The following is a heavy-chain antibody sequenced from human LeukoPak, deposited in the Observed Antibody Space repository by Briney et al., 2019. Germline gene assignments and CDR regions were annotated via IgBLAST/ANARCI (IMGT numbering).Heavy chain of an antibody. CDR1: GYTLTELS. Sequence: GASVTVSLTVSGYTLTELSMHWVGQAPGKGLGWMGGFDPEDGETIYAQKFQGRVTITEDTSTDTAYMELSSLRSENTAVYDGATELRWRLNWFDPWGQGTLVTVSS. CDR3: ATELRWRLNWFDP. J-gene: IGHJ5*02. D-gene: IGHD4-23*01. V-gene: IGHV1-24*01. CDR2: FDPEDGET.